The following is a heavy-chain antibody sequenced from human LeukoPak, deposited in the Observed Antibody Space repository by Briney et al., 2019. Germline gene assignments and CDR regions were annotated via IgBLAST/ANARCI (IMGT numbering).Heavy chain of an antibody. Sequence: GGSLRLSCAASGFTFITYGMHWVRQVPGMGLEWLAFIHYDGGKNYYADSVKGRFTISRNNSKNTLYLQMSSLRPEDTAVYYCAKAHTASLSRGYLDCWGQGTLVTVSS. D-gene: IGHD3-16*01. J-gene: IGHJ4*02. CDR3: AKAHTASLSRGYLDC. V-gene: IGHV3-30*02. CDR2: IHYDGGKN. CDR1: GFTFITYG.